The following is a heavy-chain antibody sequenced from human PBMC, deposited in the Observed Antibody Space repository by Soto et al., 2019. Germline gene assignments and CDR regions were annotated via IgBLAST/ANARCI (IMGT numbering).Heavy chain of an antibody. V-gene: IGHV1-69*01. Sequence: QVQLVQSGAEVKKPGSSVKVSCKVSGGTFSSYAIGWVRQAPGQGLEWMGGIIPITGTVNYAQKFQGRVTITADESTTTVYMELSSLRSEDTAVYYCAREYSSSAQYLYFDVWRRGTLVTVFS. CDR2: IIPITGTV. CDR1: GGTFSSYA. CDR3: AREYSSSAQYLYFDV. J-gene: IGHJ2*01. D-gene: IGHD6-6*01.